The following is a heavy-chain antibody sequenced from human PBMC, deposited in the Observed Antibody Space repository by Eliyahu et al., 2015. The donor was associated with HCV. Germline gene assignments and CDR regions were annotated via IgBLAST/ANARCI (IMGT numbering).Heavy chain of an antibody. CDR1: GFTFSSYS. Sequence: EVQLVESGGGLVKPGGSLRLSCAASGFTFSSYSMNWVRQAPGKGLEWVSSISSSSSYIYYADSVKGRFTISRDNAKNSLYLQMNSPRAEDTAVYYCARDTYYYDTSGYYPGYFDYWGQGTLVTVSS. CDR2: ISSSSSYI. J-gene: IGHJ4*02. V-gene: IGHV3-21*01. CDR3: ARDTYYYDTSGYYPGYFDY. D-gene: IGHD3-22*01.